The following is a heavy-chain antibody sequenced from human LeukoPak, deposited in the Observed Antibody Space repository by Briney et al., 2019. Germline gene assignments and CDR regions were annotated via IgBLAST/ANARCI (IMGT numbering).Heavy chain of an antibody. CDR3: AQGDYNDY. Sequence: TLSLTCTVSGGSISSYYWSWIRQPPGKALEWLARIDWDDDKYYSTSLKTRLTISKDTSKNQVVLTMTNMDPVDTATYYCAQGDYNDYWGQGTLVTVSS. V-gene: IGHV2-70*11. CDR2: IDWDDDK. CDR1: GGSISSYY. J-gene: IGHJ4*02. D-gene: IGHD4-17*01.